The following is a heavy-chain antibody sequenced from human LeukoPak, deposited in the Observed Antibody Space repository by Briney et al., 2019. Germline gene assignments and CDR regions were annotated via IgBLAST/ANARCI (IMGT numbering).Heavy chain of an antibody. CDR3: VRHSRIAVAGIAYFQH. V-gene: IGHV4-39*01. CDR2: IYYSGST. J-gene: IGHJ1*01. D-gene: IGHD6-19*01. CDR1: GGSISSSSYY. Sequence: SETLSLTCTVSGGSISSSSYYWGWIRQPPGKGLEWIGSIYYSGSTYYNPSLKSRVTISVDTSKNQFSLKLSSVTAADTAVYYCVRHSRIAVAGIAYFQHWGQGTLVTVSS.